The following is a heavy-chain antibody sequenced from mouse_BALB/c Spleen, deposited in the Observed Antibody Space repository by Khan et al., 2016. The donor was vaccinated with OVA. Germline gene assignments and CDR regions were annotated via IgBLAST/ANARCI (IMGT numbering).Heavy chain of an antibody. CDR1: GYTFTSYV. CDR3: APFDGYYVSFAY. Sequence: VQLQQSGPEVVKPGASVKMSCKASGYTFTSYVMHWVKQKPGQGLEWIGYIYPYNDATKYNEKFNGKATLTSDKSSSTADMELSSLTSEDSAVYYCAPFDGYYVSFAYWGQGTLVTVSA. J-gene: IGHJ3*01. V-gene: IGHV1S136*01. D-gene: IGHD2-3*01. CDR2: IYPYNDAT.